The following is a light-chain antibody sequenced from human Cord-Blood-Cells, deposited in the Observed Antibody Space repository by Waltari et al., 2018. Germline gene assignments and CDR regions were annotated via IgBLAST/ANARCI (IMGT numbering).Light chain of an antibody. Sequence: ISCTGTSSDVGGYNYVSWYQQHPGKAPKLMIYDVSNRPSGVSNSFSGSKSGNTASLTISGLQAEDEADYYCSSYTSSSTRVFGGGTKLTVL. CDR3: SSYTSSSTRV. J-gene: IGLJ2*01. CDR2: DVS. V-gene: IGLV2-14*04. CDR1: SSDVGGYNY.